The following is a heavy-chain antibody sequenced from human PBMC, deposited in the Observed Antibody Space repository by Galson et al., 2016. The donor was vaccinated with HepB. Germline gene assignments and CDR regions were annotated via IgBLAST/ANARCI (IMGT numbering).Heavy chain of an antibody. CDR3: ARDRVRGFSSGWDADQ. CDR1: GYTFTSYG. CDR2: ISASNGNT. J-gene: IGHJ4*02. Sequence: SVKVSCKASGYTFTSYGINWVRQAPGQGLEWMGWISASNGNTNYEQKFQGRVTMTTDTSTSTAYMELRSLRSDDTGVYYCARDRVRGFSSGWDADQWGQGTLVTVSS. V-gene: IGHV1-18*01. D-gene: IGHD6-19*01.